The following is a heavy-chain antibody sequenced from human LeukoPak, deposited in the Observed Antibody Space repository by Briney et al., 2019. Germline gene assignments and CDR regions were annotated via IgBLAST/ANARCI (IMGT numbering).Heavy chain of an antibody. V-gene: IGHV3-48*04. CDR1: GFTFSSYS. Sequence: GSLRLSCAASGFTFSSYSMNWVRRAPGKGLEWVSYISSSSSTIYYADSVKGRFTISRDNAKNSLYLQMNSLRAEDTAVYYCARDQGGGYSYGWQSFDYWGQGTLVTVSS. CDR3: ARDQGGGYSYGWQSFDY. J-gene: IGHJ4*02. CDR2: ISSSSSTI. D-gene: IGHD5-18*01.